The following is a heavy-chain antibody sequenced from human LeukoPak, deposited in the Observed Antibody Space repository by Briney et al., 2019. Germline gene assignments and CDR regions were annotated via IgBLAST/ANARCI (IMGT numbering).Heavy chain of an antibody. Sequence: GGSLRLSCAASGFSFSNYGMHWVRQAPGKGLEWVAVISYDGSNKDYADSVKGRFTISRDNAKNSLYLQMNSLRAEDTAVYYCARSEADHDYWGQGTLVTVSS. J-gene: IGHJ4*02. CDR2: ISYDGSNK. V-gene: IGHV3-30*03. CDR3: ARSEADHDY. CDR1: GFSFSNYG.